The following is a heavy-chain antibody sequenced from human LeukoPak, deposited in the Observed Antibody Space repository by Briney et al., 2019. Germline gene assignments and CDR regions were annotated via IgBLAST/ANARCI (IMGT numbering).Heavy chain of an antibody. J-gene: IGHJ4*02. Sequence: PSETLSLTCAVYGGSFSGYYWSWIRQPPGKGLEWIGEINHSGSTNYNPSLKSRVTISVGTSKNQFSLKLSSVTAADTAVYYCARGKGYSYGYVDYWGRGTLVTVSS. V-gene: IGHV4-34*01. CDR1: GGSFSGYY. D-gene: IGHD5-18*01. CDR2: INHSGST. CDR3: ARGKGYSYGYVDY.